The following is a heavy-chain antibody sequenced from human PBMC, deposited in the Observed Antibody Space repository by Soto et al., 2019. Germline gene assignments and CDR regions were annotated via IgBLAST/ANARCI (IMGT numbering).Heavy chain of an antibody. Sequence: SETLSLTCTVSRGSISSCYWSWIRQPAGQGLEWIGCIYTSGSANYNPSLKSRVTMSVDTSKNHFSLKLTSVTAADTAVYYCAREIPRDGYNFGSGAMDVWGQGTTVTVSS. D-gene: IGHD5-12*01. CDR3: AREIPRDGYNFGSGAMDV. J-gene: IGHJ6*02. CDR1: RGSISSCY. V-gene: IGHV4-4*07. CDR2: IYTSGSA.